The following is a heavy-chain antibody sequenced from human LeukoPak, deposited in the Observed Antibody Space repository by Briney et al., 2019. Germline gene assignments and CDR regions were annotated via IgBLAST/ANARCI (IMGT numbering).Heavy chain of an antibody. CDR1: GFTFSTYA. J-gene: IGHJ4*02. D-gene: IGHD5-18*01. CDR2: FSGSGGST. CDR3: AKDLGMQVWFPL. Sequence: PGGSLRLSCAASGFTFSTYAMSWVRQAPGKGLEWVSSFSGSGGSTYYADSVKGRFTISSDNSKNTLYLQMNSLRAEDTAVYYCAKDLGMQVWFPLWGQGTLVTVSS. V-gene: IGHV3-23*01.